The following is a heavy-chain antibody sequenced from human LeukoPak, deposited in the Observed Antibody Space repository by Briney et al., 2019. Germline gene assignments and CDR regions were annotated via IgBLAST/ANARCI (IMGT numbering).Heavy chain of an antibody. J-gene: IGHJ5*02. V-gene: IGHV1-8*01. CDR2: RKTNSVKT. CDR3: ARADTAMA. CDR1: GYTVTSYD. Sequence: ASVKVSCKDSGYTVTSYDVKWARQATGQGVEWMGGRKTNSVKTGYAQKFQGRGTITRKTSISKAYMELSSLRSEDTAVYYCARADTAMAWGQGTLVTVSS. D-gene: IGHD5-18*01.